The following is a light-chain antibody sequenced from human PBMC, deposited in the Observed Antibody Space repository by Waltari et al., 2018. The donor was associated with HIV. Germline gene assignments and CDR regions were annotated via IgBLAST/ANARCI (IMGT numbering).Light chain of an antibody. V-gene: IGLV1-51*01. CDR1: SSNIGRRY. CDR3: QTWDVSLKAAL. Sequence: QSVLTQPPSVSAAPGQKVTISCSGGSSNIGRRYVSWYQQLPGAAPKLVIYDYVKRPSGIPDRFSGSKSGTSATLGITGLETGDEADYYCQTWDVSLKAALFGGGTKLTVL. CDR2: DYV. J-gene: IGLJ2*01.